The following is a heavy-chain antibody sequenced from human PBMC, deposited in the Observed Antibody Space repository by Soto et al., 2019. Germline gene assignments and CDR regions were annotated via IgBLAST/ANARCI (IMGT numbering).Heavy chain of an antibody. CDR2: ISYDGSNT. D-gene: IGHD6-19*01. CDR1: GFTFRSYA. V-gene: IGHV3-30-3*01. J-gene: IGHJ4*02. CDR3: ARDTEQWLVPSYYFDY. Sequence: QVQLVESGGGVVQPGRSLRLSCAASGFTFRSYAMHWVRQAPGKGLEWVAVISYDGSNTYYADSVKGRFTISKDNSKNRLYLQMNSLRDEDTAVYYCARDTEQWLVPSYYFDYWCQGTLVTVSS.